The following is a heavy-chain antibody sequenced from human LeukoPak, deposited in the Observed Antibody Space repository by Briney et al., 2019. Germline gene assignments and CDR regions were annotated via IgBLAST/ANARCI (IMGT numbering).Heavy chain of an antibody. D-gene: IGHD2-2*01. J-gene: IGHJ3*02. CDR2: ISSSSSYI. Sequence: PVGSLRLSCAASGFTFSSYSMNWVRQAPGKGLEWVSSISSSSSYIYYADSVKGRFTISRDNAKNSLYLQMNSLRAEDTAVYYCARVCSSTSCPEGAFDIWGQGTMVTVSS. CDR1: GFTFSSYS. V-gene: IGHV3-21*01. CDR3: ARVCSSTSCPEGAFDI.